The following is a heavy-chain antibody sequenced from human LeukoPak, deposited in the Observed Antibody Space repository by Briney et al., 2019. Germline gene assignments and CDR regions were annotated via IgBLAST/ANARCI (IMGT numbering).Heavy chain of an antibody. V-gene: IGHV4-4*07. CDR3: ARDHLLYYVSATYWFDP. J-gene: IGHJ5*02. CDR1: GVSISSDC. CDR2: ICTGATT. D-gene: IGHD3-10*01. Sequence: SETLSLTSTVAGVSISSDCWRWIGKRAGNGWEWIVHICTGATTNYRTSLRSGSTMSLDTSKTQFSLKLTSVTAADSAVYYCARDHLLYYVSATYWFDPWGQGTLVTVSS.